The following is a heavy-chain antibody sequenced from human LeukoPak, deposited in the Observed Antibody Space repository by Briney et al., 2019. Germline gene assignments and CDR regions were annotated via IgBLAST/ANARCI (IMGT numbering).Heavy chain of an antibody. V-gene: IGHV3-33*06. CDR1: GFTFSSYG. CDR2: IWYDGSNK. D-gene: IGHD3-22*01. CDR3: AKDTTIPNSSGYFDY. Sequence: GFLRLSCAASGFTFSSYGMHWVRQAPGKGLEWVAVIWYDGSNKYYADSVKGRFTISRDNSKNTLYLQMNSLRAEDTAVYYCAKDTTIPNSSGYFDYWGQGTLVTVSS. J-gene: IGHJ4*02.